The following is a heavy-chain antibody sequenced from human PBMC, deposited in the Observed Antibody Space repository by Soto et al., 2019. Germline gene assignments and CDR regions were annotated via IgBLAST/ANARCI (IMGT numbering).Heavy chain of an antibody. Sequence: PGESLKISCKGSGYSFATYRIGWVRQMPGKGLEWMGIIYPGDSDTRYSPSFQGQVTISADKSINTAYLQWSSLKASDTAMYYCATGGYCGSTSCYNFFDYWGQGSLVTVSS. V-gene: IGHV5-51*01. CDR1: GYSFATYR. J-gene: IGHJ4*02. CDR3: ATGGYCGSTSCYNFFDY. CDR2: IYPGDSDT. D-gene: IGHD2-2*02.